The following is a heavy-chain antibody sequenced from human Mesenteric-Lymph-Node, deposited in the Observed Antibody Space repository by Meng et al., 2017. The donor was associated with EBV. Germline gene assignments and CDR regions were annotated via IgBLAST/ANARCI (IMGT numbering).Heavy chain of an antibody. CDR1: GCTFTDYA. D-gene: IGHD3-10*01. Sequence: QVHLVQSGSELKKPGAAVKVSCKASGCTFTDYAMIWVRQAPGHGLAWMGWINTHTGIPTYAQGFTGRFVFSLDTSVSTAYLQINSLRTDDTAIYFCAREESGMPRYWGQGTLVTASS. CDR2: INTHTGIP. V-gene: IGHV7-4-1*02. CDR3: AREESGMPRY. J-gene: IGHJ4*02.